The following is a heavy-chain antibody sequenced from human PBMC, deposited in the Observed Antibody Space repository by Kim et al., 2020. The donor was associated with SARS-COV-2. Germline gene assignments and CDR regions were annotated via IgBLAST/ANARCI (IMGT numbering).Heavy chain of an antibody. CDR2: ISYDGSNK. CDR1: GFTFSSYG. J-gene: IGHJ4*02. Sequence: GGSLRLSCAASGFTFSSYGMHWVRQAPGKGLEWVAVISYDGSNKYYADSVKGRFTISRDNSKNTLYLQMNSLRAEDTAVYYCAKQTVTTNPFDYWGQGTLVTVSS. CDR3: AKQTVTTNPFDY. V-gene: IGHV3-30*18. D-gene: IGHD4-17*01.